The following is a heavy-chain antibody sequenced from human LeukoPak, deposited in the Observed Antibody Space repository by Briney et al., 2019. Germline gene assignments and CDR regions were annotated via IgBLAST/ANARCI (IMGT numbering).Heavy chain of an antibody. CDR1: GGSISSNYY. J-gene: IGHJ5*02. D-gene: IGHD6-19*01. Sequence: SETLSLTCTVSGGSISSNYYWSWIRQPAGKGLEYIGRIYNSGITNYNPSLKSRVTISVDTSKNQFSLKLSSVTAADTAVYYCARLRGATVAHNWFDPWGQGTLVTVSS. CDR3: ARLRGATVAHNWFDP. V-gene: IGHV4-4*07. CDR2: IYNSGIT.